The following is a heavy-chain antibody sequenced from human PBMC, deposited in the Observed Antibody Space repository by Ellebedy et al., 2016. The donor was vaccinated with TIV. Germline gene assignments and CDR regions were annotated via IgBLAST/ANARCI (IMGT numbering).Heavy chain of an antibody. CDR2: ISYDGSNK. D-gene: IGHD1-26*01. V-gene: IGHV3-30*04. J-gene: IGHJ4*02. CDR3: ARDEGPVGAVDY. Sequence: GESLKISCAASGFTFSSYAMHWVRQAPGKGLEWVAVISYDGSNKYYADSVKGRFTISRDNSKNTLYLQMNSLRAEDTAVYYCARDEGPVGAVDYWGQGTLVTVSS. CDR1: GFTFSSYA.